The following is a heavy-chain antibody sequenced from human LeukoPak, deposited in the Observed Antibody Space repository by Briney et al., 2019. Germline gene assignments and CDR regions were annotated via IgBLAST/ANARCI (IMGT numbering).Heavy chain of an antibody. CDR2: IWYSGSNK. Sequence: GGSLRLSCAASGFTFSSYGMHWVRQAPGKGLEWVAVIWYSGSNKYYADSVKGRFTISRDNSKNTLYLQMNSLRAEDTAVYYCARAGYYDSSGRLPNYWGQGTLVTVSS. V-gene: IGHV3-33*01. D-gene: IGHD3-22*01. J-gene: IGHJ4*02. CDR1: GFTFSSYG. CDR3: ARAGYYDSSGRLPNY.